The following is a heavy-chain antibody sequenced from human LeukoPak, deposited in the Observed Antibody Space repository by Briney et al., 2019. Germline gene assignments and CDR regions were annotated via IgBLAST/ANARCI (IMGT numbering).Heavy chain of an antibody. J-gene: IGHJ4*02. Sequence: PSETLSLTCTVSGGSISSSNYYWGWIRQPPGKGLEWIGTIYYSGSTYYNPSLKSRVTISVDTSKNQFSLKLTSVTAADTAVYYCARVGGYYYDSSGYYYYWGQGTLVTVSS. V-gene: IGHV4-39*07. CDR2: IYYSGST. CDR1: GGSISSSNYY. D-gene: IGHD3-22*01. CDR3: ARVGGYYYDSSGYYYY.